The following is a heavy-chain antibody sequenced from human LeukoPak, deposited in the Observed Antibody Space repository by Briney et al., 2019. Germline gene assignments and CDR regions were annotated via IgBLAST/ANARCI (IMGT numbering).Heavy chain of an antibody. V-gene: IGHV1-69*13. CDR1: GGTLSSYA. CDR2: IIPIFGTA. Sequence: SVKVSCKASGGTLSSYAISWVRQAPGQGLEWMGGIIPIFGTANYAQKFQGRVTITADESTSTAYMELSSLRSEDTAVYYCARGDFSWPLGYYYYYMDVWGKGTTVTVSS. J-gene: IGHJ6*03. D-gene: IGHD6-13*01. CDR3: ARGDFSWPLGYYYYYMDV.